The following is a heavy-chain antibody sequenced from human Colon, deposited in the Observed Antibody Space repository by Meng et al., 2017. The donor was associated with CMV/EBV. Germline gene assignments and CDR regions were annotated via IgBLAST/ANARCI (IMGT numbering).Heavy chain of an antibody. CDR1: GVAMSLYY. V-gene: IGHV4-59*12. J-gene: IGHJ4*02. CDR2: IYESGTT. Sequence: SETLSLTCSVSGVAMSLYYWSWIRQAPGKGLEWIGHIYESGTTKYNPSLESRVTISADTSKNEFSLKLNSVTAADTAVYYCARDIYGSGSYAIVYWGQGTLVTVSS. CDR3: ARDIYGSGSYAIVY. D-gene: IGHD3-10*01.